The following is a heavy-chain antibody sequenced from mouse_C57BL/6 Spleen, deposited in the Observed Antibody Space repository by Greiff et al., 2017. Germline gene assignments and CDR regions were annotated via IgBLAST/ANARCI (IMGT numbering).Heavy chain of an antibody. Sequence: VKLQQSGAELVRPGTSVKVSCKASGYAFTNYLIEWVKQRPGQGLEWIGVINPGSGGTNYNEKFKGKATLTADKSSSTAYMQLSSLTSEDSAVYFCARSDYGSHYWGQGTTLTVSS. CDR2: INPGSGGT. CDR3: ARSDYGSHY. V-gene: IGHV1-54*01. J-gene: IGHJ2*01. CDR1: GYAFTNYL. D-gene: IGHD1-1*01.